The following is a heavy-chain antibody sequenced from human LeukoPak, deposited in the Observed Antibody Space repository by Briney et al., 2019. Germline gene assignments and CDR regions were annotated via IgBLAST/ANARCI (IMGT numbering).Heavy chain of an antibody. CDR2: IYYTGST. CDR3: ARVFSSGWYPYSIGGLWFDY. D-gene: IGHD6-19*01. J-gene: IGHJ4*02. Sequence: PSETLSLTCTVSGGSISSYYWSWIRQPPGKGLEWIGNIYYTGSTNYNPSLKSRVTISVDTSKNQFSLKLSSVTAADTAVYYCARVFSSGWYPYSIGGLWFDYWGQGTLVTVSS. CDR1: GGSISSYY. V-gene: IGHV4-59*01.